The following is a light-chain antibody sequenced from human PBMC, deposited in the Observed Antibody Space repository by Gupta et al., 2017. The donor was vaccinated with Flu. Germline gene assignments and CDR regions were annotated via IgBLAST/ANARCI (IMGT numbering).Light chain of an antibody. J-gene: IGKJ1*01. CDR3: MQKIHLPWT. CDR2: EVS. V-gene: IGKV2D-29*01. CDR1: QSRRYRDGKKY. Sequence: VMTHTPRPLSLLPGQPASIACKASQSRRYRDGKKYLYWYVQRPGQPPQPLIYEVSNRGSGVSDRFSGRGSGTDFTLKISRGEAEDVGVYYCMQKIHLPWTFGRGTKVEIK.